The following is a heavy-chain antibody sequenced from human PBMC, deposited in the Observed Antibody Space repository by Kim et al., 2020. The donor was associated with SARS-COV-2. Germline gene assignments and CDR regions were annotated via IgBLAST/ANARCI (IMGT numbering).Heavy chain of an antibody. CDR3: ARGRAGVVPSPIMGLGPYYDYYALDV. J-gene: IGHJ6*02. D-gene: IGHD3-3*01. V-gene: IGHV4-34*01. Sequence: SETLSLTCAVYVGSFSDYQWTWIRQSPGKGLEWMGEIDHSGATNYNPSLKSRVAISVDTCKNQFSLKVKSVTAADTAVYFCARGRAGVVPSPIMGLGPYYDYYALDVWGQGTTVSVSS. CDR2: IDHSGAT. CDR1: VGSFSDYQ.